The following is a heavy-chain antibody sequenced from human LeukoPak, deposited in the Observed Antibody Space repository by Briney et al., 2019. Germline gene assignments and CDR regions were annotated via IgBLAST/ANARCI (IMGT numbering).Heavy chain of an antibody. V-gene: IGHV3-48*01. Sequence: GGSLRLSCAASGFTFSIYTMNWVRQAPGKGLEWVSYISSDSGTIYYADSVKGRFTISRDNAKNSLYLQMNSLRVEDTAVYYCVRDLDSVAFFWGQGTLVTVSS. CDR1: GFTFSIYT. CDR3: VRDLDSVAFF. CDR2: ISSDSGTI. J-gene: IGHJ4*02. D-gene: IGHD1-1*01.